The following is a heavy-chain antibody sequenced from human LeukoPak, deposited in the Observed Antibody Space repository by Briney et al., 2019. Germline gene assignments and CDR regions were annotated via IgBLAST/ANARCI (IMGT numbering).Heavy chain of an antibody. J-gene: IGHJ3*01. CDR1: GYTFTSYY. D-gene: IGHD3-9*01. CDR2: INPSGGST. V-gene: IGHV1-46*01. CDR3: ARGSTPRYFDWLMDAFDV. Sequence: ASVKVSCKASGYTFTSYYMHWVRQAPGQGLEWMGIINPSGGSTSYAQKFQGRVTMTRDTSTSTVYMELSSLRSEDTAVYYCARGSTPRYFDWLMDAFDVWGQGTMVTVSS.